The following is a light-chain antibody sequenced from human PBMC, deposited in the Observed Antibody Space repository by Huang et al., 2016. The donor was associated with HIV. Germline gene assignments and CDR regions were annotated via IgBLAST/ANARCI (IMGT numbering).Light chain of an antibody. CDR1: QDITNS. Sequence: DIQLTQSPSSLSASVGSRVTITCQASQDITNSLNWYRQKPGKAPELLIFDASNLQTGVTSRFTGSGAGTDFTFTISSLQHEDIATYYCQQYENSITFGGGTKVEIK. V-gene: IGKV1-33*01. J-gene: IGKJ4*01. CDR3: QQYENSIT. CDR2: DAS.